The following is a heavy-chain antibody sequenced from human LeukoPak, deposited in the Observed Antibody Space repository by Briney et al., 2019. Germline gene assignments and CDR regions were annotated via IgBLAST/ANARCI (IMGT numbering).Heavy chain of an antibody. D-gene: IGHD5-18*01. CDR1: GFTFGDHA. CDR2: IRSKAYRGTT. Sequence: PGRSLRLSCTGSGFTFGDHAMSWVRQAPGKGLESVGFIRSKAYRGTTEYAASVKGRFTISRDDSASIAYLQMNSLRTEDTAVYYCARGPIQLWIHNAMDVWGQGTTVTVSS. V-gene: IGHV3-49*04. CDR3: ARGPIQLWIHNAMDV. J-gene: IGHJ6*02.